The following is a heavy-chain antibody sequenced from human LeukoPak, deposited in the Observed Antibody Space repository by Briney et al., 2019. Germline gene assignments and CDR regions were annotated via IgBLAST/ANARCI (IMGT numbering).Heavy chain of an antibody. Sequence: GASVKVSCKASGYTFTSYGISWVRQAPGQGLEWMGWISAYNGNTNYAQKLRGRVTMTTDTSTSTAYMELRSLRSDDTAVYYCARVSRITIFGVVIRYFDYWGQGTLVTVSS. D-gene: IGHD3-3*01. CDR1: GYTFTSYG. CDR2: ISAYNGNT. CDR3: ARVSRITIFGVVIRYFDY. V-gene: IGHV1-18*01. J-gene: IGHJ4*02.